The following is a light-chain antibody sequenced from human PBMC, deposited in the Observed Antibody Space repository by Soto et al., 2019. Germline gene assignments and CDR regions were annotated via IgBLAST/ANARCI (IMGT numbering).Light chain of an antibody. V-gene: IGKV1D-13*01. CDR2: DAS. J-gene: IGKJ4*01. CDR1: QGIGSA. Sequence: AIQLTQSPSSLSASVGDRVTITCRASQGIGSALAWYQQKPGKAPKLLIYDASSLESGVPSRFSGSGSGTDVTLTISSLQPEEFATYYCQQFHNYPPLTFGGGTKVEIK. CDR3: QQFHNYPPLT.